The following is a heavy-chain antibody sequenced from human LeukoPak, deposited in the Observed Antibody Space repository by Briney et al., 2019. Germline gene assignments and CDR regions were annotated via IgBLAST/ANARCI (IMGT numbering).Heavy chain of an antibody. J-gene: IGHJ4*02. CDR2: IWYDGSNK. V-gene: IGHV3-33*03. CDR1: GFTFSSYG. CDR3: AKDRGYSSSWYYFDY. D-gene: IGHD6-13*01. Sequence: GGSLRLSCAASGFTFSSYGMHWVRQAPGKGLEWVAVIWYDGSNKYYADSVKGRFTISRDNSKNSLYLQMNSLRAEDTALYYCAKDRGYSSSWYYFDYWGQGTLVTVSS.